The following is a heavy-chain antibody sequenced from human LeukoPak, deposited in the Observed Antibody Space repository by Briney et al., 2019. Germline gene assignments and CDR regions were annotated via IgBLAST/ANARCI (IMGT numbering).Heavy chain of an antibody. CDR1: GGSISSGSYY. CDR3: ARDGSSWLGTFDI. D-gene: IGHD6-13*01. Sequence: SETLSLTCTVSGGSISSGSYYWSWIQQPAGKGLEWIGRIYTSGSTNYNPSLKSRVTISVDTSKNQFSLKLSSVTAADTAVYYCARDGSSWLGTFDIWGQGTMVTVSS. V-gene: IGHV4-61*02. J-gene: IGHJ3*02. CDR2: IYTSGST.